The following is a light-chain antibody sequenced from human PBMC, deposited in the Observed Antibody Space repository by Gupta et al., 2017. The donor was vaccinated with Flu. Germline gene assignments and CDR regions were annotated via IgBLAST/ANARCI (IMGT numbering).Light chain of an antibody. CDR2: DVS. V-gene: IGKV2-30*01. CDR1: QSLVYKDGNTY. Sequence: DVVMTQSPLSLPVTLGQPASISCRSSQSLVYKDGNTYLNWFQQRPGQSPRRLIYDVSNRDSGVPDRFSGRGSGTDFTLKSSRVEAEDVGIYYFKRGTHPWTFGQGTRLEI. CDR3: KRGTHPWT. J-gene: IGKJ2*02.